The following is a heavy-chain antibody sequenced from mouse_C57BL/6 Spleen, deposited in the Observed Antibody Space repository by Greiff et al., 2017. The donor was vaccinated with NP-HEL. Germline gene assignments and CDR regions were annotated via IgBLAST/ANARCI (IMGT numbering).Heavy chain of an antibody. V-gene: IGHV1-69*01. CDR1: GYTFTSYW. Sequence: QVQLKQPGAELVMPGASVKLSCKASGYTFTSYWMHWVKQRPGQGLEWIGEIDPSDSYTNYNQKFKGKSTLTADKSSSTAYMQLSSLTSEDSAVSYCARPAHYYGSSCPYYFDYWGQGTTLTVSS. D-gene: IGHD1-1*01. CDR2: IDPSDSYT. J-gene: IGHJ2*01. CDR3: ARPAHYYGSSCPYYFDY.